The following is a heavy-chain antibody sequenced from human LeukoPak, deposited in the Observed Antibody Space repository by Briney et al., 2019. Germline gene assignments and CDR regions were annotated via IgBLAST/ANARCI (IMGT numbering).Heavy chain of an antibody. CDR1: GYTFTDSY. Sequence: GSLKVSCKASGYTFTDSYMHWVRQAPGQGLEWMGWLNPNSGDTNYAQKFQGRVTMTRDTSISTAYMELSRLRSDDTAMYYCARDTIGMIVVAFDYWGQGTLVTDSS. D-gene: IGHD3-22*01. CDR3: ARDTIGMIVVAFDY. CDR2: LNPNSGDT. J-gene: IGHJ4*02. V-gene: IGHV1-2*02.